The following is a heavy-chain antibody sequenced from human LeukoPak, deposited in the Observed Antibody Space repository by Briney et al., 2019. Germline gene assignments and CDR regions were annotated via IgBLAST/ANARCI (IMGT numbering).Heavy chain of an antibody. D-gene: IGHD3-3*01. CDR1: GGSIRSGDYY. V-gene: IGHV4-30-4*01. CDR2: IYYSGST. CDR3: ARDKSGYYHAPYNWFDP. Sequence: SQTLSLTCTVSGGSIRSGDYYWSWIRQPPGKGLEWIGYIYYSGSTYYNPSLNSRVTISVDTSKDQFSLKLTSVTAADTAVYYCARDKSGYYHAPYNWFDPWGQGTLVTVSS. J-gene: IGHJ5*02.